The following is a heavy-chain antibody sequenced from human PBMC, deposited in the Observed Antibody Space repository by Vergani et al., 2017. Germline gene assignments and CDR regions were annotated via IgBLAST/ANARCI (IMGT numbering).Heavy chain of an antibody. V-gene: IGHV4-39*01. D-gene: IGHD2-15*01. CDR2: IYYSGST. Sequence: QLQLQESGPGLVKPSETLSLTCTVSGGSISSSSYYWGWIRQPPGKGREWIGSIYYSGSTYYNPSLKSRVTISVDTSKNQFSLKLSSVTAADTAVYYCARQGYNWFDPWGQGTLVTVSS. J-gene: IGHJ5*02. CDR3: ARQGYNWFDP. CDR1: GGSISSSSYY.